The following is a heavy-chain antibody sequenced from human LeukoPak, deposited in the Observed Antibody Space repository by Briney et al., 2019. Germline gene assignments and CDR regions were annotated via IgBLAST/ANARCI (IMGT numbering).Heavy chain of an antibody. Sequence: GGSLRLSCAASGFTFSSYGMSWARQAPGKGLEWVSTISGSGGSTYYADSVKGRFTISRDNSKNTVYLQMNSLRAEDTAVYYCAELGITMIGGVWGKGTTVTISS. CDR3: AELGITMIGGV. V-gene: IGHV3-23*01. CDR1: GFTFSSYG. D-gene: IGHD3-10*02. J-gene: IGHJ6*04. CDR2: ISGSGGST.